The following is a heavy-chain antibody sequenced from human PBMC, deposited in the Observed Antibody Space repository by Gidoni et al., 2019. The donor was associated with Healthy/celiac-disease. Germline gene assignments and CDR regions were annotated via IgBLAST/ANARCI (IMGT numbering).Heavy chain of an antibody. Sequence: EVQLLESGGGLVQPGGSLRLSCAASGFTFRSYAMSWVRQAPGKGLEWVSSISGSGGSTYYAASVKGRFTISRDNSKNTLYLQMNSLRAEDTAVYYCAKPKGGARKSFWYFDLWGRGTLVTVSS. CDR1: GFTFRSYA. D-gene: IGHD1-26*01. CDR3: AKPKGGARKSFWYFDL. V-gene: IGHV3-23*01. CDR2: ISGSGGST. J-gene: IGHJ2*01.